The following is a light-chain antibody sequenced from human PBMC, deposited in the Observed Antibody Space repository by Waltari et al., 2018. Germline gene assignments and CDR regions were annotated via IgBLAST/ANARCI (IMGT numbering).Light chain of an antibody. CDR2: WAS. V-gene: IGKV4-1*01. CDR3: QQYHSVPRT. Sequence: DIVLTQSPDSLAVSLGERATINCKSSQSVLYSPNNKNYLGWFKQKTGQPPKLLIYWASMRESGVPDRFSGSGSGTDFTLTISSLQAEDVAVYYCQQYHSVPRTFGQGTKVEI. J-gene: IGKJ1*01. CDR1: QSVLYSPNNKNY.